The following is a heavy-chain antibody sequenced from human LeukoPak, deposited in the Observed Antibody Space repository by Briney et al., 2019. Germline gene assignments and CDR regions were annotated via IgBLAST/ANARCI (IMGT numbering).Heavy chain of an antibody. CDR3: ARHYGP. Sequence: SETLSLTCAVYGGSFSGYCWSWIRQPPGKGLEWIGEINHSGSTNYNPSLKSRVTLSVDTSKNQFSLKLNSVTATDTAVYYCARHYGPWGQGTLVTVSS. D-gene: IGHD3-16*01. V-gene: IGHV4-34*01. J-gene: IGHJ4*02. CDR2: INHSGST. CDR1: GGSFSGYC.